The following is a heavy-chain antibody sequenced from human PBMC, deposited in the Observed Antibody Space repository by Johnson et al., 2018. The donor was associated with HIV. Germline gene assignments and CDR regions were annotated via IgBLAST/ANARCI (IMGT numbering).Heavy chain of an antibody. CDR2: ISYDGSNK. V-gene: IGHV3-30-3*01. J-gene: IGHJ3*02. CDR3: ARAGGGYPRGGHAFDI. Sequence: VQLVESGGGVVQPGRSLRLSCAASGFTFSSYAMHWVRQAPGKGLEWVAVISYDGSNKYYADSVKGRFTISRDNSKNTLYLQMNSLRAEDTAVYYCARAGGGYPRGGHAFDIWGQGTIVTVSS. CDR1: GFTFSSYA. D-gene: IGHD3-16*02.